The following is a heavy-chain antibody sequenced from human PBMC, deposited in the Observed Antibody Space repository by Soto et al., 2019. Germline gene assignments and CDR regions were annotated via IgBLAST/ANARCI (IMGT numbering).Heavy chain of an antibody. Sequence: GGSLRLSCAASGFTFSSYSMNWVRQAPGKGLEWVSYISSSSSTIYYADSVKGRFTISRDNAKNSLYLQMNSLRDEDTAVYYCARAYIAVAGSPFCYWGQRTLVTVSS. CDR2: ISSSSSTI. D-gene: IGHD6-19*01. J-gene: IGHJ4*02. V-gene: IGHV3-48*02. CDR1: GFTFSSYS. CDR3: ARAYIAVAGSPFCY.